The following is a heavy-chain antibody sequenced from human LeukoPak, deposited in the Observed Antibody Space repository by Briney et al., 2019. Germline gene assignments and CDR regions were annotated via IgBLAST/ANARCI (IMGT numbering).Heavy chain of an antibody. Sequence: PGGSLRLSCAASGFTFSSYAMSWVRQAPGKGLEWVSAISGSGGSTYYADSVKGRFTISRDNSKNTLYLQMNSLRAEDTAVYYCAKVAGYCSSTSCFYYYYYMDVWGKGTPVTVSS. CDR1: GFTFSSYA. CDR3: AKVAGYCSSTSCFYYYYYMDV. J-gene: IGHJ6*03. CDR2: ISGSGGST. V-gene: IGHV3-23*01. D-gene: IGHD2-2*01.